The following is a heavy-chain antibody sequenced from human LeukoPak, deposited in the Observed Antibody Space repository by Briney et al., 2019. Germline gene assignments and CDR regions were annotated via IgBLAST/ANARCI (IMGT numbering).Heavy chain of an antibody. CDR1: GFIVSSKY. J-gene: IGHJ4*02. V-gene: IGHV3-53*01. CDR3: ARAGPIDY. Sequence: GGSLRLSCAASGFIVSSKYMSWVRQAPGKGLEWVSVIYSGGSTYYAASVEGRFTISKDNSKNTVYLQMNSLRVEDTAVYYCARAGPIDYWGQGTLVTVSS. CDR2: IYSGGST.